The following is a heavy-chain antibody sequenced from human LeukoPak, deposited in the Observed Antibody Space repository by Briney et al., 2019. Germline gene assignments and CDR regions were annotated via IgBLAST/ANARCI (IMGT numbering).Heavy chain of an antibody. D-gene: IGHD6-6*01. V-gene: IGHV1-18*01. Sequence: ASVKVSCKASGYTFTSYGISWVRQAPGQGLEWMGWISAYYGNTNYAQKLQGRVTMTTDTSTSTAYMELRSLRSDDTAVYYCARDQAARHYYYYYGMDVWGQGTTVTVSS. CDR1: GYTFTSYG. CDR2: ISAYYGNT. J-gene: IGHJ6*02. CDR3: ARDQAARHYYYYYGMDV.